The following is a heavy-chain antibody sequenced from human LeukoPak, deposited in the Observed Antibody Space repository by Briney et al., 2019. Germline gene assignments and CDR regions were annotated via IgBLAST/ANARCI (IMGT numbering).Heavy chain of an antibody. CDR2: ISYDGSNK. Sequence: GGSLRLSCAASGFTFSSYAMHWVRQAPGEGLEWVAVISYDGSNKYYADSVKGRFTISRDNSKNTLYLQMNSLRAEDTAVYYCAREQLPDAFDIWGQGTMVTVSS. CDR3: AREQLPDAFDI. CDR1: GFTFSSYA. J-gene: IGHJ3*02. D-gene: IGHD6-6*01. V-gene: IGHV3-30-3*01.